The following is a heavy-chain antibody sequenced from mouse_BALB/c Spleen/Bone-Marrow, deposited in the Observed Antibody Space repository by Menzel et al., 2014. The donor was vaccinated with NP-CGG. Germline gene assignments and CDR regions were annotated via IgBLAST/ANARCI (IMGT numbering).Heavy chain of an antibody. D-gene: IGHD1-2*01. J-gene: IGHJ2*01. CDR3: TRSTATFDY. CDR1: GYAFSAYW. CDR2: IYPGDGDT. Sequence: VQVVESGAELVRPGSSVKISCKASGYAFSAYWMNWVKQRPGQGLEWIGQIYPGDGDTNYNGKFKGKATLTADKSSSTAYMQLSSLTSEDFAVYFCTRSTATFDYWGQGTTLTVSS. V-gene: IGHV1-80*01.